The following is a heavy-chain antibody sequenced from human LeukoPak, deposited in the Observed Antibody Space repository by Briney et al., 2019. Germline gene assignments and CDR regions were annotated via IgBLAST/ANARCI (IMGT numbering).Heavy chain of an antibody. Sequence: ASVRVSCKASGYTFTDYYIHWVRQAPGQGLEWMGWINPISGATNYAQKFQGRVTMTRDMSITTAYMELSRLRSDDTALYYCARAPISMIEVVTTRNNWFDPWGRGTLVTVSS. D-gene: IGHD3-22*01. CDR1: GYTFTDYY. J-gene: IGHJ5*02. CDR3: ARAPISMIEVVTTRNNWFDP. CDR2: INPISGAT. V-gene: IGHV1-2*02.